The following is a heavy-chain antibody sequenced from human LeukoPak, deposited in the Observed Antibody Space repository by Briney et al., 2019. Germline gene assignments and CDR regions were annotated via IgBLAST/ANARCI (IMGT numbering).Heavy chain of an antibody. V-gene: IGHV1-18*01. CDR1: GYTFTSYG. J-gene: IGHJ6*02. CDR3: ARRSAVAGPYYYYGLDV. Sequence: ASVKVSCKASGYTFTSYGISWVRQAPGQGLEWMGWISAYNGNTNYAQKLQGRVTMTTDTSTSTAYMELRSLRSDDTDVYYCARRSAVAGPYYYYGLDVWGQGTTVTVSS. CDR2: ISAYNGNT. D-gene: IGHD6-19*01.